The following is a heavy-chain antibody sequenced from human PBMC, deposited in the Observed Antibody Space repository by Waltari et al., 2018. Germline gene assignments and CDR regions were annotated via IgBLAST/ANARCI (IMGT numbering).Heavy chain of an antibody. CDR3: ARDPNIAVAGTGWFDY. CDR2: IYTSGST. CDR1: GGSISSYY. V-gene: IGHV4-4*07. Sequence: QVQLQESGPGLVKPSETLSLTCTVSGGSISSYYWSWIRQPAGKGLEWIGRIYTSGSTNYTPSLKSRATMSVDTSKTQFSLKLSSVTAADTAVYYCARDPNIAVAGTGWFDYWGQGTLVTVSS. J-gene: IGHJ4*02. D-gene: IGHD6-19*01.